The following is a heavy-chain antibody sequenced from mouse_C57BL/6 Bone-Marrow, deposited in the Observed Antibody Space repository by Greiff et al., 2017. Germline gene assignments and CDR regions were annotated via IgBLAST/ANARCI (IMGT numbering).Heavy chain of an antibody. CDR1: GYTFTSYG. V-gene: IGHV1-81*01. CDR2: IYPRSGNT. CDR3: ARAFDY. Sequence: QVQLKESGAELARPGASVKLSCKASGYTFTSYGISWVKQRTGQGLEWIGEIYPRSGNTSYNETFTGKATLTADKSSSPAYMELRSLASEDSAVYFCARAFDYWGQGTTLTVSA. J-gene: IGHJ2*01.